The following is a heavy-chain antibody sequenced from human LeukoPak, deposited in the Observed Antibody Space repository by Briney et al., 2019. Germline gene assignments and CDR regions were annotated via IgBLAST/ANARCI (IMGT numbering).Heavy chain of an antibody. Sequence: GASVKVSCKASGGTFSSYAISWVRQAPGQGLEWKGGIIPIFGTANYAQKFQGRVTITADESTSTAYMELSSLRSEDTAVYYCARDLSDIVVVPAAIAWFDPWGQGTLVTVSS. V-gene: IGHV1-69*01. CDR3: ARDLSDIVVVPAAIAWFDP. J-gene: IGHJ5*02. CDR2: IIPIFGTA. CDR1: GGTFSSYA. D-gene: IGHD2-2*02.